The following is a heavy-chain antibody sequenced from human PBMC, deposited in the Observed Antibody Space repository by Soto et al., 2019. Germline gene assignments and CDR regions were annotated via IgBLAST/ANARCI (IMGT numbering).Heavy chain of an antibody. V-gene: IGHV3-33*01. CDR2: FWYEGSNQ. D-gene: IGHD4-17*01. Sequence: QVQLVESWGGVVQPGGSLRLSCAASGFSFTSYGMHWVRQAPGKGLEWVAVFWYEGSNQNYADSVKGRFTISRDNSKNTLYLQMNSLRAEDTAVYYCARDTDYDYGDFGAMDVWGQGTTVTVSS. CDR1: GFSFTSYG. J-gene: IGHJ6*02. CDR3: ARDTDYDYGDFGAMDV.